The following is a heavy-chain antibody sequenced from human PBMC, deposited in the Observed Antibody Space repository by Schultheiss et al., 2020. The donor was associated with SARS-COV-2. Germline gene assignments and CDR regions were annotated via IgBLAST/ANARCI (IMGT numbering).Heavy chain of an antibody. CDR3: ARVRAVAGTIDY. CDR1: GASIRSYY. Sequence: SETLSLTCTVSGASIRSYYWSWVRQPPGKGLEWIGYVYYSGNTNYSPSLKSRVTMSVDTSRNQVSLKLSSVTAADTAVYYCARVRAVAGTIDYWGQGTLVTVSS. J-gene: IGHJ4*02. V-gene: IGHV4-59*08. CDR2: VYYSGNT. D-gene: IGHD6-19*01.